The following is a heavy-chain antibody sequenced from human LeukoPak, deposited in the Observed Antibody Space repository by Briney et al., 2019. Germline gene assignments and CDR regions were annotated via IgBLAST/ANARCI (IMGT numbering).Heavy chain of an antibody. D-gene: IGHD4-23*01. CDR3: AKGTTTLVVTKIDY. CDR1: GFTFSSYA. V-gene: IGHV3-30-3*01. CDR2: ISYDGSNK. J-gene: IGHJ4*02. Sequence: GGSLRLSCAASGFTFSSYAMHWVRQAPGKGLEWVAVISYDGSNKYYADSVKGRFTISRDNSKNTLYLQMNSLRAEDTAVYYCAKGTTTLVVTKIDYWGQGALVTVS.